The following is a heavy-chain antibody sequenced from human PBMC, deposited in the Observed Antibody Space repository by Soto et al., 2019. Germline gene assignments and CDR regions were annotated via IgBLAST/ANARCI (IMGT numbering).Heavy chain of an antibody. CDR3: AKDRSYDFWSGPDY. Sequence: GGSLRLSCAASGFTFSSYGMHWVRQAPGKGLEWVAVISYDGSNKYYADSVKGRFTISRDNSKNTLYLQMNSLRAEDTAVYYCAKDRSYDFWSGPDYWGQGTLVTVSS. CDR2: ISYDGSNK. V-gene: IGHV3-30*18. CDR1: GFTFSSYG. D-gene: IGHD3-3*01. J-gene: IGHJ4*02.